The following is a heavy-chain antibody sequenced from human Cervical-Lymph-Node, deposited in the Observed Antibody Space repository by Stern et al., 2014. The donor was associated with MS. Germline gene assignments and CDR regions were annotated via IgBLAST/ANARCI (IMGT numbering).Heavy chain of an antibody. CDR2: VSSDGGNT. J-gene: IGHJ4*02. V-gene: IGHV3-30*18. CDR3: TKDVDDTIIGVGFTPIFDN. CDR1: GFTFSRYG. Sequence: QLVQSGGGVVRPGGPLRLSCVGPGFTFSRYGMHWVRQAPGKGLEWVAVVSSDGGNTYYAASVKGRFTVSRDNSKNTLYLQLNSLRPEDTAVYYCTKDVDDTIIGVGFTPIFDNWGQGTLVTVAS. D-gene: IGHD3-3*01.